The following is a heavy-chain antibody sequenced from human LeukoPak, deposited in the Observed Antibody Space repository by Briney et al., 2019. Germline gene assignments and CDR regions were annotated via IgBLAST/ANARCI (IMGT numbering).Heavy chain of an antibody. CDR3: IAHFPYFYGFDV. V-gene: IGHV3-15*01. J-gene: IGHJ6*04. CDR1: GFTIGTAW. D-gene: IGHD3-3*02. Sequence: PGVSPRLSCVSSGFTIGTAWMSWVRQAPGKGLEWLGHIKSEGEGATTDYAAPAKGRFAISRDDSKNMIYLQMSSLKIDDTAIYYCIAHFPYFYGFDVWGKGTTVTVSS. CDR2: IKSEGEGATT.